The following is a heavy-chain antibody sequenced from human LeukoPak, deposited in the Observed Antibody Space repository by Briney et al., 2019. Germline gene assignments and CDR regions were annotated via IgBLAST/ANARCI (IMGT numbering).Heavy chain of an antibody. CDR1: GGTFSSYAI. CDR2: IYYSGST. J-gene: IGHJ4*02. Sequence: SCKASGGTFSSYAISWIRQPPGKGLEWIGYIYYSGSTYYNPSLKSRVTISVDTSKNQFSLKLSSVTAADTAVYYCARACPATESCYDYWGQGTLVTVSS. CDR3: ARACPATESCYDY. V-gene: IGHV4-30-4*08. D-gene: IGHD1-26*01.